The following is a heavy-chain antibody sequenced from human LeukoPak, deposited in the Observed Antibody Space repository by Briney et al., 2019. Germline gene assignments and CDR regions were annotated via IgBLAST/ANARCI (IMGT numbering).Heavy chain of an antibody. J-gene: IGHJ4*02. V-gene: IGHV3-23*01. CDR2: ISGSGGST. D-gene: IGHD6-13*01. Sequence: GGSLRLSCAASGFTFSSYAMSWVRQAPGKGLEWVSAISGSGGSTYYADSVKGRFTISRDNSKNTLYLQMNSLRAEDAAVYYCAKSGSSSRPKTHDYWGQGTLVTVSS. CDR1: GFTFSSYA. CDR3: AKSGSSSRPKTHDY.